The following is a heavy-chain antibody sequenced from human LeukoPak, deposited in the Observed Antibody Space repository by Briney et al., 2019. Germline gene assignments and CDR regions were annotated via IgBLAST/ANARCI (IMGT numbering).Heavy chain of an antibody. CDR2: IYTSGST. D-gene: IGHD5-24*01. CDR1: GGSISSYY. CDR3: ARDRRDGYNTRAPPYGMDV. Sequence: SETLSLTCTVSGGSISSYYWRWIRQPAGKGLEWIGRIYTSGSTNYKPSLKTRVTMSVDTSKNQLSLKLSSVTAADTAVYYCARDRRDGYNTRAPPYGMDVWGQGTTVTVSS. V-gene: IGHV4-4*07. J-gene: IGHJ6*02.